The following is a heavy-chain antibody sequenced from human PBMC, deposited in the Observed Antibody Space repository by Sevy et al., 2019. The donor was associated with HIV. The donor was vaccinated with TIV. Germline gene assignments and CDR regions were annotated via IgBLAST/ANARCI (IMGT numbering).Heavy chain of an antibody. CDR3: ARGTVLLGIVVVPAARGWFDP. V-gene: IGHV1-8*01. CDR1: GYTFTNYD. Sequence: ASVKVSCKASGYTFTNYDINWVRQATGQGLEWMGWMNPNSGNTGYAQKFQGRVTMTRNTSISTAYMELSSLRSEDTALYYCARGTVLLGIVVVPAARGWFDPWGQGTLVTVSS. CDR2: MNPNSGNT. D-gene: IGHD2-2*03. J-gene: IGHJ5*02.